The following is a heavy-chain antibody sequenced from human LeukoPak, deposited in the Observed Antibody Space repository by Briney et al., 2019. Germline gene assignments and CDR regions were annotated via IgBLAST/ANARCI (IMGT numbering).Heavy chain of an antibody. CDR2: IYYSGST. D-gene: IGHD3-9*01. V-gene: IGHV4-61*01. J-gene: IGHJ4*02. CDR1: GGSVSSGSYY. CDR3: ARADILTGYPSVY. Sequence: SETLSLTCTVSGGSVSSGSYYWSWIRQPPGKGLEWIGYIYYSGSTNYNPSLKSRVTISVDTSKNQFSLKLSSVTAADTAVYHCARADILTGYPSVYWGQGTLVTVSS.